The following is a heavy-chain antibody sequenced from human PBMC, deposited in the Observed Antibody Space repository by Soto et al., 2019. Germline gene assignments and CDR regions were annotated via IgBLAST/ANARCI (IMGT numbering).Heavy chain of an antibody. CDR1: GYTFTSYG. CDR3: ARDLCPTSSPDY. J-gene: IGHJ4*02. V-gene: IGHV1-18*01. D-gene: IGHD1-26*01. Sequence: QVQLVQSGAEVKKPGASVKVSCKASGYTFTSYGISWVRQAPGQGREWMGWISAYNGNTNYAQKLQGRVTMTTDTSTSTAYMKLRRMRYDDTAVYYCARDLCPTSSPDYWGQGTLVTVSS. CDR2: ISAYNGNT.